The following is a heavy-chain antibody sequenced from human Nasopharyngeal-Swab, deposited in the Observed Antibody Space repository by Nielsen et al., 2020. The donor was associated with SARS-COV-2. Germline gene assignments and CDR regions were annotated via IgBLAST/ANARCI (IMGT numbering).Heavy chain of an antibody. CDR2: IKQDGSEK. Sequence: GGSLRLSCAASGFTFSSYWMSWVRQAPGKGLEWVANIKQDGSEKYYVDSVKGRFTIPRDNAKNSLYLQMNSLRAEDTAVYYCAREGYSGYDSFYFDYWGQGTLVTVSS. D-gene: IGHD5-12*01. CDR3: AREGYSGYDSFYFDY. V-gene: IGHV3-7*01. CDR1: GFTFSSYW. J-gene: IGHJ4*02.